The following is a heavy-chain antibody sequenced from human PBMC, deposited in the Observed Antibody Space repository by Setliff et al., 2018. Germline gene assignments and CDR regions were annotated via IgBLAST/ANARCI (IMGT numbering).Heavy chain of an antibody. V-gene: IGHV4-59*08. D-gene: IGHD3-10*01. CDR1: DGSISNAY. CDR2: IYDTGST. Sequence: SETLSLTCTVSDGSISNAYWSWIRQSPGKGLEWIGYIYDTGSTNSDPSLKSRVPMSVDTSKTQVSLKMTSVTAADTAVYYCARHGPTRTDSWFDSFDVWGQGTKVTVSS. CDR3: ARHGPTRTDSWFDSFDV. J-gene: IGHJ3*01.